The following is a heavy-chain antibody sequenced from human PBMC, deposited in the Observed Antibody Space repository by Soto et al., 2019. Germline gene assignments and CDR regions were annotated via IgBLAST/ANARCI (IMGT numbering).Heavy chain of an antibody. CDR2: FESGGSI. J-gene: IGHJ4*02. CDR3: ARAGVTPHFFDY. D-gene: IGHD2-21*02. Sequence: GGSLRLSCAASGFSVRTNYMSWVRQAPGKGLEWVSVFESGGSIYYADSVKGRFIISRDYAKNTVYLQMNSLRADDTAVYYCARAGVTPHFFDYWGQGTLVTVSS. V-gene: IGHV3-53*01. CDR1: GFSVRTNY.